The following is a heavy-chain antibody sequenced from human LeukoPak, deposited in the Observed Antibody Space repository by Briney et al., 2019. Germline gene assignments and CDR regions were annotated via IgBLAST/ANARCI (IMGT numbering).Heavy chain of an antibody. J-gene: IGHJ4*02. D-gene: IGHD2-2*01. CDR1: GGSISSGGYY. CDR3: ARELVVPAAMFDY. V-gene: IGHV4-31*03. CDR2: IYYSGST. Sequence: SETLSLTCTVSGGSISSGGYYWSWIRQHPGKGLEWIGYIYYSGSTYYNPSLKSRVTISVDTSKNQFSLKLSSVTAVDTAVYYCARELVVPAAMFDYWGQGTLVTVSS.